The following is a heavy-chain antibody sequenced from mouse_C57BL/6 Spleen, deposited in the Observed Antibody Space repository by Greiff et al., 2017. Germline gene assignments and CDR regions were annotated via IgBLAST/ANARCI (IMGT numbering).Heavy chain of an antibody. CDR1: GYTFTDYE. J-gene: IGHJ4*01. V-gene: IGHV1-15*01. D-gene: IGHD1-1*01. CDR2: IDPETGGT. CDR3: TRGDGSSRYAMDY. Sequence: QVQLQQSGAELVRPGASVTLSCKASGYTFTDYEMHWVKQTPVHGLEWIGAIDPETGGTAYNQKFKGKAILTADKSSSTAYMELRSLTSEDSAVYYCTRGDGSSRYAMDYWGQGTSVTVSS.